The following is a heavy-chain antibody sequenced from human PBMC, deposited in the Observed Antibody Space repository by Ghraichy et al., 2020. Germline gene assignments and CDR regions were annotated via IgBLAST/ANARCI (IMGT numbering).Heavy chain of an antibody. CDR3: ARDLRRNLPDFGSWSYYFEPYFDS. D-gene: IGHD3-10*01. V-gene: IGHV3-49*04. J-gene: IGHJ4*02. CDR1: GFTFGDYA. Sequence: GGSLRLSCTTSGFTFGDYAVSWVRQAPGKGLEWVGLIRSPTYDGTPIYAASVKGRFTLSRDESKSIAYLQMDSLKTEDTAVYYCARDLRRNLPDFGSWSYYFEPYFDSWGQGTLVTVSS. CDR2: IRSPTYDGTP.